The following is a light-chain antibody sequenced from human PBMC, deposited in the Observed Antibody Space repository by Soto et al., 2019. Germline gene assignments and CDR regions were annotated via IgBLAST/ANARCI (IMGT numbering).Light chain of an antibody. CDR3: QQYYNWIT. V-gene: IGKV3-15*01. CDR2: GAS. CDR1: QSLSSN. Sequence: EIVMTQFPATLSVSPGERATLSFRASQSLSSNLAWYQHKPGQAPRLLIYGASTRAPGIPAKFSGSGSGTEFTLTISSLQSEDFAVYYCQQYYNWITFGPGTKVDIK. J-gene: IGKJ3*01.